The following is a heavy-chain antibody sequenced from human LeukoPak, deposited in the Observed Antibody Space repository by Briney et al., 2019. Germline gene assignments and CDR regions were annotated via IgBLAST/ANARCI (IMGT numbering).Heavy chain of an antibody. CDR2: TYYRSKWYN. Sequence: PSQTLSLTCAISGDSVSSNSAAWNWIRQSPSRGLEWLGRTYYRSKWYNDYAVSVKSRITINPDTSKNQFSLQLNSVTPEDTAVYYCARTYYYDRDLLRSDAFDIWGQGTMVTVSS. D-gene: IGHD3-22*01. CDR1: GDSVSSNSAA. V-gene: IGHV6-1*01. CDR3: ARTYYYDRDLLRSDAFDI. J-gene: IGHJ3*02.